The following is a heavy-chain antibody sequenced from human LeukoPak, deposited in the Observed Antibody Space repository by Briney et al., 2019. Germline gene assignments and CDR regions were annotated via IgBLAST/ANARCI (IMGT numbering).Heavy chain of an antibody. Sequence: SETLSLTCAIYGGSFSGYYWSWIRQPPGKGLEWIGEINHSGSTNYNPSLKSRVTISVDTSKDQFSLKLSSVTAADTAVYYCARALRNCTNGVCSYFDYWGQGTLVTVSS. V-gene: IGHV4-34*01. D-gene: IGHD2-8*01. CDR1: GGSFSGYY. J-gene: IGHJ4*02. CDR3: ARALRNCTNGVCSYFDY. CDR2: INHSGST.